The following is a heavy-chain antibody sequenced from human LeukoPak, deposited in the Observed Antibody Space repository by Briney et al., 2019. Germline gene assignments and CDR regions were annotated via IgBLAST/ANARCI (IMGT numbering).Heavy chain of an antibody. J-gene: IGHJ6*02. CDR3: AKGTWDLLPSHYYYGMDV. V-gene: IGHV3-23*01. Sequence: PGGSLRLSCAASGFTLSSYAMSWVRQAPGKGLEWVSGINGSGGIRYYADSVKGRFTISRDNSKNTLYLQMNSLKAEDTAVYHCAKGTWDLLPSHYYYGMDVWGQGATVTVSS. D-gene: IGHD1-26*01. CDR2: INGSGGIR. CDR1: GFTLSSYA.